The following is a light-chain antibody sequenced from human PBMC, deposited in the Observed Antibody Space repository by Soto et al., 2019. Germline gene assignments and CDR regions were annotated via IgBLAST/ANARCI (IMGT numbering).Light chain of an antibody. J-gene: IGKJ1*01. CDR2: DAS. CDR3: QVRDVWPT. CDR1: QSMSTS. V-gene: IGKV3-11*01. Sequence: LVLTQSPATLSLSTGERAALSCRASQSMSTSLAWYQHKPGQAPRLIIYDASKRAPGIPARFSGSGSGTDFTLTISSPEPEDFAVYYCQVRDVWPTFGQGTKVDIK.